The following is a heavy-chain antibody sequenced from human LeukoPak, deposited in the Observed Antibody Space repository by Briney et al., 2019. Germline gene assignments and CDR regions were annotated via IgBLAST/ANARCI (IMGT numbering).Heavy chain of an antibody. J-gene: IGHJ4*02. CDR1: GFTFSSYG. CDR3: ACQPTGGDSGWFS. Sequence: TGGSLRLSCAASGFTFSSYGMSWVRQAPGKELEWVSSISGNGGSTYYADSVKGRFTISRDNSKNTLYLQMNSLRVEDTAVYYCACQPTGGDSGWFSWGQGTLVTVSS. CDR2: ISGNGGST. V-gene: IGHV3-23*01. D-gene: IGHD6-19*01.